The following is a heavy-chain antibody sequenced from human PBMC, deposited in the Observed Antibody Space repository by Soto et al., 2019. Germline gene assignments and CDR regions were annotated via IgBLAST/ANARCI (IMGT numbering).Heavy chain of an antibody. D-gene: IGHD6-13*01. CDR3: GGPVGCYQGLFGSWYGGRSDY. J-gene: IGHJ4*02. CDR2: ISGSSDTI. CDR1: GPSFSSYA. V-gene: IGHV3-23*01. Sequence: GGSLSFYCAASGPSFSSYAMTWVRQAPGKGLEWFSAISGSSDTIFYAGSVRGRLSICRDNFKNMVYLEIRSLRAEDTALYYCGGPVGCYQGLFGSWYGGRSDYWGQGTLVTSPQ.